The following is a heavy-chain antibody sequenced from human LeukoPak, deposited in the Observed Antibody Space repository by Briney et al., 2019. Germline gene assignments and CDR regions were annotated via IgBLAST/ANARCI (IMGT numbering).Heavy chain of an antibody. CDR2: ISGSGGST. J-gene: IGHJ4*02. Sequence: PGGSLRLSCAASGFTFSSYAMSWVRQAPGKGREWFSAISGSGGSTYYAGSVKGRFTISRDNSKNTLYLQMNSLRAEDTAVYYCAKGYSSWYTSRSDYWGQGTLATVSS. D-gene: IGHD6-13*01. V-gene: IGHV3-23*01. CDR3: AKGYSSWYTSRSDY. CDR1: GFTFSSYA.